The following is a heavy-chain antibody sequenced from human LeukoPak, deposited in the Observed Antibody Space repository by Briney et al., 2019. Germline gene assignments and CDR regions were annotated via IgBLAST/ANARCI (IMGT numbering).Heavy chain of an antibody. V-gene: IGHV4-34*01. Sequence: SETLSLTCAVYGGSFSGYYWSWIRQPPGKGLEWIGEINHSGSTNYNPSLKSRVTISVDTSKNQFSLKLSSVTAADTAVYYCARGIAAAGPPGGGYYYYYYMDVWGKGTTVTVSS. CDR2: INHSGST. D-gene: IGHD6-13*01. J-gene: IGHJ6*03. CDR3: ARGIAAAGPPGGGYYYYYYMDV. CDR1: GGSFSGYY.